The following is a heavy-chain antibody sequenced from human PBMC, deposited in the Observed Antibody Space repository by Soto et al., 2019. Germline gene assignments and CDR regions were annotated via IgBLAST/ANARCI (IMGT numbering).Heavy chain of an antibody. Sequence: SVKVSCKASGGTFSSYAISWVRQAPGQGLEWMGGIIPIFGTANYAQKFQGRVTITADESTSTAYMELSSLRSEDTAVYYCAREIPGDIVVVPAVGKWFDPWGQGTLVTVSS. CDR3: AREIPGDIVVVPAVGKWFDP. CDR1: GGTFSSYA. CDR2: IIPIFGTA. D-gene: IGHD2-2*01. J-gene: IGHJ5*02. V-gene: IGHV1-69*13.